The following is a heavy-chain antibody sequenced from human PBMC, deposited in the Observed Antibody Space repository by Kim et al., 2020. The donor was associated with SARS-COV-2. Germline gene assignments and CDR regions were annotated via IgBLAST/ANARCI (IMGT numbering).Heavy chain of an antibody. CDR3: ASGMYDFWSGYYKPFYY. J-gene: IGHJ4*02. Sequence: ASVKVSCKASGYTFTSYAMHWVRQAPGQRLEWMGWINAVNGNTKYSQKFQGRVTITRDTSASTAYMELSSLRSEDTAVYYCASGMYDFWSGYYKPFYYWGQGTLVTVSS. CDR2: INAVNGNT. V-gene: IGHV1-3*01. D-gene: IGHD3-3*01. CDR1: GYTFTSYA.